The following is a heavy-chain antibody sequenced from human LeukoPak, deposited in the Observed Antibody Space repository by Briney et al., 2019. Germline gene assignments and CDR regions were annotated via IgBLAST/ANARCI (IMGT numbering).Heavy chain of an antibody. J-gene: IGHJ4*02. Sequence: GGSLRLSCAASGFIFSDYYMSWIRQAPGKGLEWVSYISSSGSAMYYTDSVKGRFTISRDNAKDSLYLQMNSLRAEDTAVYYCARDPGSGYEEHFDYWGQGTLVTVSS. CDR2: ISSSGSAM. D-gene: IGHD5-12*01. V-gene: IGHV3-11*01. CDR1: GFIFSDYY. CDR3: ARDPGSGYEEHFDY.